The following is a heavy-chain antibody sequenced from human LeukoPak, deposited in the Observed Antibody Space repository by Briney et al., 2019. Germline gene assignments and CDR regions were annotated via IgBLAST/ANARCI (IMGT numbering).Heavy chain of an antibody. J-gene: IGHJ5*02. D-gene: IGHD6-25*01. CDR3: VREGLTGYFDA. Sequence: PGGSLRLSCAASGFALRDNFMSWIRQAPGQGLEWVAYSSTSGSTTFYGDSVKGRFTISRDNAKNSVFLEMNSLRADDTAVYYCVREGLTGYFDAWGQGTLVTVSS. CDR1: GFALRDNF. CDR2: SSTSGSTT. V-gene: IGHV3-11*01.